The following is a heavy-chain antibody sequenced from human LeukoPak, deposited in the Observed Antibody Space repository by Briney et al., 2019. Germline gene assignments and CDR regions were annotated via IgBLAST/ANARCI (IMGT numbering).Heavy chain of an antibody. CDR3: ARGLIAAAGTLDY. Sequence: AASVKVSCKASGYTFTGYYMHWVRQAPGQGLEWMGWINPNSGGTNYAQKFQGRVTMTRDTSISTAYMELSRLRSDDTAVYYCARGLIAAAGTLDYWGQGTLVTVSS. V-gene: IGHV1-2*02. CDR1: GYTFTGYY. J-gene: IGHJ4*02. CDR2: INPNSGGT. D-gene: IGHD6-13*01.